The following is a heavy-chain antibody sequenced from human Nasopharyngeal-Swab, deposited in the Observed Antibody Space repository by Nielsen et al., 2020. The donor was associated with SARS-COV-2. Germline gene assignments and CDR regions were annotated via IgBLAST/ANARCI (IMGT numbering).Heavy chain of an antibody. CDR2: IYYSGST. J-gene: IGHJ5*02. D-gene: IGHD3-3*01. V-gene: IGHV4-31*03. CDR3: ARESTYYDFWSGYHLLNGWFDP. Sequence: SETLSLTCTVSGGSISSGGYYWSWIRQHPGKGLEWIGYIYYSGSTYYNPSLKSRVTISVDTSKNQFSLKLSFVTAADTAVYYCARESTYYDFWSGYHLLNGWFDPWGQGTLVTVSS. CDR1: GGSISSGGYY.